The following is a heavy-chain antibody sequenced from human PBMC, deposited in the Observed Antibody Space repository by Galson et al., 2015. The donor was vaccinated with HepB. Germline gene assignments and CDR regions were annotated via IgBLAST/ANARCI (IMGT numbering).Heavy chain of an antibody. J-gene: IGHJ2*01. CDR3: ARDHRDGYRGSYWYFDL. CDR1: GFTFSSYS. Sequence: SLRLSCAASGFTFSSYSMNWVRQAPGKGLVWVSRINSDGSSTSYADSVKGRFTISRDNAKNTLYLQMNSLRAEDTAVYYCARDHRDGYRGSYWYFDLWGRGTLVTVSS. CDR2: INSDGSST. V-gene: IGHV3-74*01. D-gene: IGHD5-24*01.